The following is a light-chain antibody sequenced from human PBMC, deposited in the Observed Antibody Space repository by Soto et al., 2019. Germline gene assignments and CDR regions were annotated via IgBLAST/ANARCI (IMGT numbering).Light chain of an antibody. J-gene: IGLJ3*02. V-gene: IGLV4-60*02. Sequence: QPVLTQSSSASASLGSSVKLTCTLSSGHSSYIIAWHQQQPGKAPRYLMKLEGSGSYNKGSGVPDRFSGSSSGADRYLTISELQVEDEADYYCETWDSNTRVFGGGTKLTVL. CDR1: SGHSSYI. CDR3: ETWDSNTRV. CDR2: LEGSGSY.